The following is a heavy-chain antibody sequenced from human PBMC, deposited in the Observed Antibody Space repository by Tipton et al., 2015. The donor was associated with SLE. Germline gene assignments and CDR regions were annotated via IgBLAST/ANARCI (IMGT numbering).Heavy chain of an antibody. CDR3: ARHLLGTTFDI. J-gene: IGHJ3*02. D-gene: IGHD7-27*01. Sequence: QLVQSGAEVRKPGDSLKISCRGSGYSFTNYWIAWVRQLPGKGLEWLGSIFPADSDTRYSPSLQGQVTISVDKSIRTAYLQWRTLRASDTAMYYCARHLLGTTFDIWGQGTMVAVSS. CDR2: IFPADSDT. CDR1: GYSFTNYW. V-gene: IGHV5-51*01.